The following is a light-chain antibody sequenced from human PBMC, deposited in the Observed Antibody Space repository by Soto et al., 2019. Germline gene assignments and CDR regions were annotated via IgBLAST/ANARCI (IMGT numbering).Light chain of an antibody. CDR3: LQEYNQPPT. V-gene: IGKV1-6*01. CDR2: AAS. J-gene: IGKJ1*01. CDR1: QSSRND. Sequence: IQMTQSPSSLSASVGDRVTITCRASQSSRNDLGWYQQKPGKAPKLLIYAASSLQSGVPSRLSGSGSGTDFTLTHSSLQPEDCATYYSLQEYNQPPTSGQETKVDIK.